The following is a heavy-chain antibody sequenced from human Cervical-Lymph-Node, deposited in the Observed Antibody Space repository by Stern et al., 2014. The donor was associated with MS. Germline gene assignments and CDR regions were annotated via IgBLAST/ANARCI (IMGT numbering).Heavy chain of an antibody. Sequence: QVKLQESGPGLVKPSQTLSLTCTVSGGSINNGDYYWSWVRQHPGKGLEWLGYIYYSGATYYNPSRKGRLTISVDTSKRHFSLKLTSVTAADTAVYYCARELSGMYGMDVWGQGTTVTVSS. J-gene: IGHJ6*02. D-gene: IGHD1-1*01. CDR3: ARELSGMYGMDV. CDR2: IYYSGAT. V-gene: IGHV4-31*03. CDR1: GGSINNGDYY.